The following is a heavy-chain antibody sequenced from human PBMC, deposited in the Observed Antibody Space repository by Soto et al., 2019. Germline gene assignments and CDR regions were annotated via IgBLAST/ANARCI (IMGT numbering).Heavy chain of an antibody. D-gene: IGHD3-16*01. CDR1: XXXXXXXD. V-gene: IGHV3-13*01. J-gene: IGHJ4*02. CDR3: ASGGLYI. CDR2: IGTVGDT. Sequence: EVQLVESGGGLVQPGXSLXXXXXXXXXXXXXXDXXXXRQTTGKGLEWVSGIGTVGDTYYSGSVKGRFSISRENAKNSFYLQMNSLRAEDTAVYYCASGGLYICGQGTLVTVSS.